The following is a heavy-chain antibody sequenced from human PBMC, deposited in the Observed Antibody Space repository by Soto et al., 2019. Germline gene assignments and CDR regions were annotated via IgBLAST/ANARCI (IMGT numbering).Heavy chain of an antibody. Sequence: SVKASCEDSGYGNTSYAMRWGRHATKQRLEWMGWINAGNGNTKYSQKFQGRVTITRDTSASTAYMELSSLRSEDTAVYYCARGCWGSPCSYWYFDLWGRGTLVTVSS. CDR2: INAGNGNT. CDR1: GYGNTSYA. D-gene: IGHD7-27*01. J-gene: IGHJ2*01. CDR3: ARGCWGSPCSYWYFDL. V-gene: IGHV1-3*01.